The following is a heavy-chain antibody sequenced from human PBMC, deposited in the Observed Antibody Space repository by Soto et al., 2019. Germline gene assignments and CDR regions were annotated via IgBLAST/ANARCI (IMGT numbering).Heavy chain of an antibody. V-gene: IGHV3-30*03. CDR2: FSYDGRHT. CDR3: ARDRVWSRMRVYGMDV. J-gene: IGHJ6*02. CDR1: GFRFGDYA. D-gene: IGHD3-3*01. Sequence: QVQLVESGGGVVQSGRSLRLSCVTSGFRFGDYAMHWVRRAPGKGWGWVAVFSYDGRHTYYADPVKGRFPISRDNSRNTLSLQMNSLRDDTAVYYCARDRVWSRMRVYGMDVWGRGTTVTVSS.